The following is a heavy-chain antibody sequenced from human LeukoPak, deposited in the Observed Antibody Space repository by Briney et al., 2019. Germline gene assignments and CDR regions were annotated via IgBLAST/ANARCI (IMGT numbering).Heavy chain of an antibody. J-gene: IGHJ4*02. CDR3: ARDGIVGAHFDY. D-gene: IGHD1-26*01. V-gene: IGHV3-21*01. CDR2: ISSSSSYI. Sequence: GGSLRLSCAASGFTFSSYCMNWVRQAPGKGLEWVSSISSSSSYIYYAHSVKGRFTISRDNAKNSLYLQMNSLRAEDTAVYYCARDGIVGAHFDYWGQGTLVTVSS. CDR1: GFTFSSYC.